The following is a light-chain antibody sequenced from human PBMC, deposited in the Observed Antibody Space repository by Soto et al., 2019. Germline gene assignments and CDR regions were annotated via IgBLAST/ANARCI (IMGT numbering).Light chain of an antibody. CDR2: EGS. Sequence: LTQPASVSGSPGQSITISCTGTSSDVGSYNLVSWYQQHPGKAPKLMIYEGSKRPSGVSNRFSGSKSGNTASLTISGLQAEDEADYYCSSYASSTTPYVFGTGTKVTVL. CDR1: SSDVGSYNL. CDR3: SSYASSTTPYV. J-gene: IGLJ1*01. V-gene: IGLV2-14*02.